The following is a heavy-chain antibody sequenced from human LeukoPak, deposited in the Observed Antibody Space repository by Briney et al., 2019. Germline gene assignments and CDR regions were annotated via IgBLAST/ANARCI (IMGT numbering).Heavy chain of an antibody. CDR1: GGSISSSSYY. Sequence: SETLSLTCTVSGGSISSSSYYWGWIRQPPGKGLEWIGSIYYSGSTYYNPSLKSRVTISVDTSKNQFSLKLSSVTAADTAVYYCARLESQKESSTSCYFFDYWGQGTLVTVSS. D-gene: IGHD2-2*01. CDR2: IYYSGST. CDR3: ARLESQKESSTSCYFFDY. V-gene: IGHV4-39*01. J-gene: IGHJ4*02.